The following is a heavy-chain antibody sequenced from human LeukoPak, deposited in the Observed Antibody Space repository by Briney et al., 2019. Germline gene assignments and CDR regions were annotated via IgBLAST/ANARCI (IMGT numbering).Heavy chain of an antibody. CDR3: ARRDYYGSGSYWGAFDY. J-gene: IGHJ4*02. CDR1: GYSFTAYW. Sequence: GESLKISCKGSGYSFTAYWIGWVRQMPGKGLEWMGVVYPGDSDSDTKSSPSFQGQVTISADKSISTAYLQWNSLKASDTAIYYCARRDYYGSGSYWGAFDYWGQGTLVTVSS. D-gene: IGHD3-10*01. V-gene: IGHV5-51*01. CDR2: VYPGDSDSDT.